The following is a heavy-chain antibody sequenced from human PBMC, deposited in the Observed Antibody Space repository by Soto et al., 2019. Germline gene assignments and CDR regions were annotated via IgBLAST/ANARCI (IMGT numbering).Heavy chain of an antibody. Sequence: EVQLLESGGGLRQPGGSLRLSCVASGYNFNKYAVSWVRQAPGKGLEWVSAIGTSGDNTYYTDSVKGRFTTSRDNSKNMLYLQMDSLTAEDTADYYCARRAYYFDDTGSHAFDIWGQGTRVTVSS. J-gene: IGHJ3*02. CDR3: ARRAYYFDDTGSHAFDI. CDR1: GYNFNKYA. V-gene: IGHV3-23*01. D-gene: IGHD3-22*01. CDR2: IGTSGDNT.